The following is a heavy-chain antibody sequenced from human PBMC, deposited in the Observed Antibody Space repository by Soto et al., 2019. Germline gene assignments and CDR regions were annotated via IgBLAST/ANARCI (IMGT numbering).Heavy chain of an antibody. CDR2: IYPGDSDT. CDR3: MRHEPAAVANHDYYGVDV. CDR1: VSRFSNYG. V-gene: IGHV5-51*01. Sequence: ESLKISGKVSVSRFSNYGICWVRHMSGTGLEWMGIIYPGDSDTRYSPSFQGQVTISAEKSISTAYLQWESLRASDAAMHYCMRHEPAAVANHDYYGVDVWGQGTTVTVSS. D-gene: IGHD6-25*01. J-gene: IGHJ6*02.